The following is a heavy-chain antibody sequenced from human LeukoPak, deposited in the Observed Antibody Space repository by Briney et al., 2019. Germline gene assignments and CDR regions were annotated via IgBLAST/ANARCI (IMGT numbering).Heavy chain of an antibody. D-gene: IGHD3-16*02. CDR2: IYSST. CDR1: GGSISSHY. CDR3: ARDPIVSVGDWYFDL. Sequence: PSETLSLTCTVSGGSISSHYWSWIRQPPGKGREGSGYIYSSTPTNYTNYTPSLKSRVTISVDPSKNQFSLKLSSVTAADTAVYYCARDPIVSVGDWYFDLWGRGTLVTVSS. J-gene: IGHJ2*01. V-gene: IGHV4-59*11.